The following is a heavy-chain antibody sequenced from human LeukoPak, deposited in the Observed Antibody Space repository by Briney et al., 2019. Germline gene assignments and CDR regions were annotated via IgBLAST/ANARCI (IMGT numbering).Heavy chain of an antibody. Sequence: SVKVSCKASGGTFSSYAISWVRQAPGQGLEWMGGIIPIFGTANYAQKFQGRVTITTDESTSTAYMELSSLRSEDTAVYYCARDLHWNSFRDDAFDIWGQGTMVTVSS. CDR3: ARDLHWNSFRDDAFDI. V-gene: IGHV1-69*05. D-gene: IGHD1/OR15-1a*01. CDR1: GGTFSSYA. J-gene: IGHJ3*02. CDR2: IIPIFGTA.